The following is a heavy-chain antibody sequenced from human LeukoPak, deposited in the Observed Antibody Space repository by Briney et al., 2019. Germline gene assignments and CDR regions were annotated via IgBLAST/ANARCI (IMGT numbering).Heavy chain of an antibody. CDR3: ARDSFNYYDSSGYFTRQFDY. V-gene: IGHV3-21*01. J-gene: IGHJ4*02. CDR2: ISSSSSYI. CDR1: GFTFSSYG. Sequence: GGSLRLSCAASGFTFSSYGMNWVRQAPGKGLEWVSSISSSSSYIYYADSVKGRFTISRDNAKNSLYLQMNSLRAEDTAVYYCARDSFNYYDSSGYFTRQFDYWGQGTLVTVSS. D-gene: IGHD3-22*01.